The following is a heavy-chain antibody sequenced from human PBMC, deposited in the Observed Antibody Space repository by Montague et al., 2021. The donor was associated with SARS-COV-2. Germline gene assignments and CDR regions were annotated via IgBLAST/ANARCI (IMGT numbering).Heavy chain of an antibody. J-gene: IGHJ6*02. V-gene: IGHV4-34*01. D-gene: IGHD1-20*01. CDR2: INHSGST. CDR1: GGSLSGYY. CDR3: ARGRRRYNWRDETSYYYGMDV. Sequence: SETLSLTCAVYGGSLSGYYWSWIRQPPGKGLEWIGEINHSGSTNYNPSLKSRVTISLDPSKNQFSLKLSSVTAADTAVYYCARGRRRYNWRDETSYYYGMDVWGQGTTVTVSS.